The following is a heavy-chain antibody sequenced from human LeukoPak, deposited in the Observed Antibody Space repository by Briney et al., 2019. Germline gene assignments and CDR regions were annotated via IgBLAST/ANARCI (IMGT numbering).Heavy chain of an antibody. CDR1: GDSVSSNNAA. Sequence: SQTLSLTCAISGDSVSSNNAAWNWISQSPSRGLEWQGRTYYRSKWYNDYAVSVKSRITISPDTSKNQSSLQLNSVTPEDTAVYYCAREVSYGYDYYYYMDVWGKGTTVTVSS. V-gene: IGHV6-1*01. J-gene: IGHJ6*03. D-gene: IGHD5-18*01. CDR2: TYYRSKWYN. CDR3: AREVSYGYDYYYYMDV.